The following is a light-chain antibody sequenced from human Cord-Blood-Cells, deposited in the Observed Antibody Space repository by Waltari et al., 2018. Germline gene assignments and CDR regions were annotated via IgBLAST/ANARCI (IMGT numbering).Light chain of an antibody. CDR3: CSYAGSSTWV. Sequence: QSALTQPASVSGSPGQSITIPCTGTSRDVGSYNFFSWYQQHPGKAPKLMIYEVSKRPSGVSNRFSGSKSGNTASLTISGLQAEDEADYYCCSYAGSSTWVFGGGTKLTVL. CDR1: SRDVGSYNF. CDR2: EVS. J-gene: IGLJ3*02. V-gene: IGLV2-23*02.